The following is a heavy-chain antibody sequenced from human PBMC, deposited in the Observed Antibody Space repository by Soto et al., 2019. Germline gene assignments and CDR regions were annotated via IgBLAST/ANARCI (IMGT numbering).Heavy chain of an antibody. J-gene: IGHJ4*02. CDR2: TRSNGEHT. CDR1: GFMFSSFA. V-gene: IGHV3-23*01. Sequence: SLRLSCAGSGFMFSSFAMTWVRQAPGKGLEWVSTTRSNGEHTYYADSMKGRFTISRDNSKNTLYLQMYSLRVEDTAVYYCARESDHWGQGTLVTVSS. CDR3: ARESDH.